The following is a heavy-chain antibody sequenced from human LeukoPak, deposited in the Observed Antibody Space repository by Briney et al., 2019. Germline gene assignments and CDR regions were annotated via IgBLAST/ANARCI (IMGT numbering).Heavy chain of an antibody. Sequence: SETLSLTCTVSGGSISSYYWSWIRQPPGKGLEWIGYIYYSGSTNYNPSLKSRVTISVDTSNNQFSLKLSSVTAADTAVYYCARATYDILTGATPMDVWGQGTTVTVSS. CDR3: ARATYDILTGATPMDV. CDR1: GGSISSYY. D-gene: IGHD3-9*01. V-gene: IGHV4-59*01. J-gene: IGHJ6*02. CDR2: IYYSGST.